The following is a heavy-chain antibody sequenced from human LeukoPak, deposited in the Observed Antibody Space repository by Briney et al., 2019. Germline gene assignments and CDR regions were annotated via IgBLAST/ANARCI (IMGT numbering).Heavy chain of an antibody. CDR3: ASLSKYYYYMDV. J-gene: IGHJ6*03. CDR1: GGSISSYY. V-gene: IGHV4-4*09. CDR2: IYTSGST. Sequence: PSETLSLTCTVSGGSISSYYWSWIQQPPGKGLEWIGYIYTSGSTNYNPSLKSRVTIPVDTSKNQFSLKLSSVTAADTAAYYCASLSKYYYYMDVWGKGTTVTVSS.